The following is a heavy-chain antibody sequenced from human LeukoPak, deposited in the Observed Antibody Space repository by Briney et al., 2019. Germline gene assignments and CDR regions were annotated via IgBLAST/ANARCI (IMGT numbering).Heavy chain of an antibody. CDR3: ARGVGRSNWFFDY. Sequence: GGSLRLSCAASGFTFSDYAMHYVRQAPGEGLEWMAVISYDGNNKYYADSVKGRFTISRDNPKNTLYLQMNSLRTEDTAVYYCARGVGRSNWFFDYWGQGTLVTVSS. D-gene: IGHD6-13*01. J-gene: IGHJ4*02. V-gene: IGHV3-30-3*01. CDR2: ISYDGNNK. CDR1: GFTFSDYA.